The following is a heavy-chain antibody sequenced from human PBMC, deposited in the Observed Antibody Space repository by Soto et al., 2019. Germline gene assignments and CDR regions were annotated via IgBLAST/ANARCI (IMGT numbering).Heavy chain of an antibody. V-gene: IGHV3-30-3*01. CDR1: GFTFSSYA. D-gene: IGHD3-3*01. CDR3: ARGPDPTSYYDFWSGYYRGFDY. CDR2: ISYDGSNK. Sequence: PGGSLRLSCAASGFTFSSYAMHWVRQAPGKGLEWVAVISYDGSNKYYADSVKGRFTISRDNSKNTLYLQMNSLRAEDTAGYYCARGPDPTSYYDFWSGYYRGFDYWGQGTLVTVAS. J-gene: IGHJ4*02.